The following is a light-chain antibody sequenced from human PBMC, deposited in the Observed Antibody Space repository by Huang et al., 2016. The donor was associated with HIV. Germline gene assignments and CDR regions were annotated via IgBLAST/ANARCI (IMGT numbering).Light chain of an antibody. CDR1: HRIVSS. CDR2: DVA. V-gene: IGKV1-33*01. J-gene: IGKJ4*01. CDR3: QHYHDFLLA. Sequence: DIQMTQSPSSLPAFAGDRVTIACRASHRIVSSLNWYQQKPGKAPKLLIYDVANLETGVPSRVSAGGFGTHFTLTINNLQPEDIGTYYCQHYHDFLLAFGGGTRVEI.